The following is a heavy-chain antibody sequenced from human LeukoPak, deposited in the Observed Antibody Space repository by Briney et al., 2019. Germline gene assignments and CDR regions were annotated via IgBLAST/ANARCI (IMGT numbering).Heavy chain of an antibody. J-gene: IGHJ4*02. CDR1: GFTFSSYS. CDR3: ARVGMVRGSSPDY. D-gene: IGHD3-10*01. CDR2: ISSSSSYI. Sequence: GGSLRLSCAASGFTFSSYSMNWVRQAPGKGLEWVSSISSSSSYIYYADSVKGRFTISRDNAKNSLYLQMNSLRAEDTAVYYCARVGMVRGSSPDYWGQGTLVTVSS. V-gene: IGHV3-21*01.